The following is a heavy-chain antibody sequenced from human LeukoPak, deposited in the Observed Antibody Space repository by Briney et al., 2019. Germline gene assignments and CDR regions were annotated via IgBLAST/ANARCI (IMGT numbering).Heavy chain of an antibody. CDR1: GGSISSYY. CDR2: IYTSGST. J-gene: IGHJ6*02. Sequence: SETLSLTCTVSGGSISSYYWSWIRQPAGKGLEWIGRIYTSGSTNYNPSLKSRVTMSVDTSKNQFSLKLSSVTAADTAVYYCARGSYGSGSYHLYYYYGMDVRGQGTTVTVSS. D-gene: IGHD3-10*01. CDR3: ARGSYGSGSYHLYYYYGMDV. V-gene: IGHV4-4*07.